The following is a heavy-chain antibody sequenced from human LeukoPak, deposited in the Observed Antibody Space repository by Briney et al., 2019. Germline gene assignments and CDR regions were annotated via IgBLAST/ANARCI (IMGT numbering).Heavy chain of an antibody. Sequence: SETLSLTCTVSGGSISSGGYYWSWIRQHPGKGLEWIGYIYYSGSTYYNPSLKSRVTISVDTSKNQFSLKLSSVTAADTAVYYCARLGDQQQLILTSYYGLDVWGRGTTVTVSS. CDR3: ARLGDQQQLILTSYYGLDV. D-gene: IGHD6-13*01. V-gene: IGHV4-31*03. CDR1: GGSISSGGYY. J-gene: IGHJ6*02. CDR2: IYYSGST.